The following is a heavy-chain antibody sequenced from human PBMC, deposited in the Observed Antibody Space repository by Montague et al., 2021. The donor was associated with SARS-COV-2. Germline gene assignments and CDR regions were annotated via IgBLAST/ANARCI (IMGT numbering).Heavy chain of an antibody. J-gene: IGHJ3*02. D-gene: IGHD3-22*01. CDR3: AKDHPVYDTSVYYHYGVSDI. CDR2: ISGSTTNT. Sequence: SLRLSCAASGFTFSSYAMRWVRQASGKGPEWVSTISGSTTNTFYADSVKGRFTISRDNSKNTLYLQMNSLRVEDSAVYYCAKDHPVYDTSVYYHYGVSDIWGQGTMVTVSS. V-gene: IGHV3-23*01. CDR1: GFTFSSYA.